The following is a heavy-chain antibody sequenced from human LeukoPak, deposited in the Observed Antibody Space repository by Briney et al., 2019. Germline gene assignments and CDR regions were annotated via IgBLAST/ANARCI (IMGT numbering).Heavy chain of an antibody. J-gene: IGHJ4*02. D-gene: IGHD3-22*01. CDR3: ARERLRGSSGYYYDY. Sequence: GSLRLSCAASGFTFSSYWMSWVRQAPGKGLEWVANIKQDGSEKYYVDSVKGRFTISRDNAKNSLYLQMNSLRAEDTAVYYCARERLRGSSGYYYDYWGQGTLVTVSS. CDR1: GFTFSSYW. V-gene: IGHV3-7*01. CDR2: IKQDGSEK.